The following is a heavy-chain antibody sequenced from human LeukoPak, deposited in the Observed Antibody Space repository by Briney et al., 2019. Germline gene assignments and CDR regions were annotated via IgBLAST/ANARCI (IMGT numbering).Heavy chain of an antibody. V-gene: IGHV1-69*05. CDR1: GGTFSSYA. CDR3: ARSPNYDFWSGFQYRYYYYYMDV. D-gene: IGHD3-3*01. Sequence: ASVTVSCKASGGTFSSYAISWVRQAPGQGLEWMGGIIPIFGTANYAQKFQGRVTITTDESTSTAYMELSSLRSEDTAVYYCARSPNYDFWSGFQYRYYYYYMDVWGKGTTVTVSS. CDR2: IIPIFGTA. J-gene: IGHJ6*03.